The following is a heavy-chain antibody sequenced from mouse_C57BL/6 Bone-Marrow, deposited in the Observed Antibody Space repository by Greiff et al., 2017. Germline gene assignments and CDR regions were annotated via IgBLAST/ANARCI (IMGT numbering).Heavy chain of an antibody. V-gene: IGHV5-17*01. Sequence: EVQLVESGGGLVKPGGSLKLSCAASGFTFSDYGMHWVRQAPEKGLEWVAYISSGSSTIYYADTVKGRFTISRDNAKNTLFLQMTSLRSEDTAMYYCARLGYYGSSYGDYFDYWGQGTTLTVSS. CDR1: GFTFSDYG. J-gene: IGHJ2*01. CDR2: ISSGSSTI. D-gene: IGHD1-1*01. CDR3: ARLGYYGSSYGDYFDY.